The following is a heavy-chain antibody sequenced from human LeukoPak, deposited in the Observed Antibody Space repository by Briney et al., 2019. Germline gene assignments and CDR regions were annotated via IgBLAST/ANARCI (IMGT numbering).Heavy chain of an antibody. CDR3: ARRYYSMDV. CDR2: VYSGGST. V-gene: IGHV3-66*04. Sequence: TGGSLRLSCAASGFTFSSYTMNWVRQAPGKGLEWVSVVYSGGSTYYADSVKGRFTISRDNSRNTLYLQMSSLRAEDTAVYYCARRYYSMDVWGQGTTVTVSS. J-gene: IGHJ6*02. CDR1: GFTFSSYT.